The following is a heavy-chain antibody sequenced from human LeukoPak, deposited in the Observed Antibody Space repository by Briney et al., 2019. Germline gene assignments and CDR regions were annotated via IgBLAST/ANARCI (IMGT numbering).Heavy chain of an antibody. V-gene: IGHV3-33*01. D-gene: IGHD4-17*01. J-gene: IGHJ5*02. CDR1: GFTFSSYG. Sequence: GRSLRLSCAASGFTFSSYGMHWVRQAPGKGLEWVAVIWYDGSNKYYADSVKGRFTISRDNSKNTLYLQMNSLRAEDTAVYYCARVMTTATGDRFDPWGQGTLVTVSS. CDR2: IWYDGSNK. CDR3: ARVMTTATGDRFDP.